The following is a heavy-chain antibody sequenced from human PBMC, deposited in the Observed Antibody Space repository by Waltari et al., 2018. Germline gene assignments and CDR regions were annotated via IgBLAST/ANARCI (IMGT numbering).Heavy chain of an antibody. CDR1: GFTFGSYA. Sequence: EVQLLESGGGLVQPGGSLSLSCAASGFTFGSYAMSWVRQAPGKGLEWVSAISGSGGSTYYADSVKGRFTISRDNSKNTLYLQMNSLRAEDTAVYYCAKATLTVGGVIASNDYWGQGTLVTVSS. V-gene: IGHV3-23*01. CDR2: ISGSGGST. J-gene: IGHJ4*02. D-gene: IGHD3-16*02. CDR3: AKATLTVGGVIASNDY.